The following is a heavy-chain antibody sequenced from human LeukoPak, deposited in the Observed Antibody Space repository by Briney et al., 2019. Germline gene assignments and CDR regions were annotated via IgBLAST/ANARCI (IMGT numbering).Heavy chain of an antibody. V-gene: IGHV4-61*02. Sequence: SETLSLTCTVSGGSINSESYYWTWIRQPAGKGLEWIGRIYTTGSPNYNPSLKSRVTISIDTSKNQFSLKLSSVSAADTAIYYCARDRGITTARGVPSWFDPWGQGTLVTVSS. CDR2: IYTTGSP. CDR1: GGSINSESYY. J-gene: IGHJ5*02. D-gene: IGHD3-10*01. CDR3: ARDRGITTARGVPSWFDP.